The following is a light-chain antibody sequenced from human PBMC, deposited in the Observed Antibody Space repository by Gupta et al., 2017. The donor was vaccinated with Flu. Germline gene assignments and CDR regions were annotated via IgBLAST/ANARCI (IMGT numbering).Light chain of an antibody. CDR2: EVS. Sequence: GRLTQRPGSSDGSTYLDWFQQKPGQSPRRLIYEVSNRVTGVPDRFSGSGSATDFTLKISRVEPEDIAAYYCMQAANWLPYTFGQGTKLDIK. J-gene: IGKJ2*01. CDR3: MQAANWLPYT. V-gene: IGKV2-30*01. CDR1: QRPGSSDGSTY.